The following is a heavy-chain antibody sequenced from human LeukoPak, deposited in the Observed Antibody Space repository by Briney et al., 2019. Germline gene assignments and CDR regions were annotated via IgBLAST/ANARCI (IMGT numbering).Heavy chain of an antibody. J-gene: IGHJ3*02. CDR2: IRFDGSDK. CDR3: AKDRGYSLCVFDI. CDR1: GFTVSSNY. Sequence: GGSLRLSCAASGFTVSSNYMSWVRQAPGKGLEWVAFIRFDGSDKYYADSVKGRFTFSRDNPKNTLYLQVNSLRAEDTAVYYCAKDRGYSLCVFDIWGQGTTVTVSS. V-gene: IGHV3-30*02. D-gene: IGHD5-18*01.